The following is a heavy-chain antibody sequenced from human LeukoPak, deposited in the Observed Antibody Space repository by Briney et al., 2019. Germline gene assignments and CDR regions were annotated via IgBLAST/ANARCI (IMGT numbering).Heavy chain of an antibody. CDR2: INQDGSEK. V-gene: IGHV3-7*01. J-gene: IGHJ4*02. CDR1: GFTFSSYW. D-gene: IGHD1-26*01. CDR3: ARASSGRYFQFIDD. Sequence: PGGSLRLSCAASGFTFSSYWTGWVRQAPGKGLEWVASINQDGSEKYYVDFVKGRFTISRDNAKKSLYLQMNGLRVEDTAVYYCARASSGRYFQFIDDWGQGTLVTVSS.